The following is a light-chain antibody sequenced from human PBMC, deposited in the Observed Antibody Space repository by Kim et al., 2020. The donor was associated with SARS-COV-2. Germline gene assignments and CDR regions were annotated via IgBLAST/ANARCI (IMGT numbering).Light chain of an antibody. CDR3: VLYMGGGISV. V-gene: IGLV8-61*01. Sequence: QTVVTQEPSFSVSPGGTVTLTCGLACGPVSSGHYPSWYQRTPGQASRTLISTTNTRASGVADRFSGSILGDKAALTISGAQAGDESDYYCVLYMGGGISVFGGGTQLTVL. J-gene: IGLJ3*02. CDR1: CGPVSSGHY. CDR2: TTN.